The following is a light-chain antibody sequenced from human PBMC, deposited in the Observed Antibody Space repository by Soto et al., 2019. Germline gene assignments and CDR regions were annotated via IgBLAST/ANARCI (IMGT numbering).Light chain of an antibody. CDR3: SSYRSSTTFV. V-gene: IGLV2-14*01. CDR2: EVR. CDR1: SSDVGAYNY. J-gene: IGLJ1*01. Sequence: QSVLTQPASVSGSPVQSITISCTGTSSDVGAYNYVSWYQQYPGRAPKVIIFEVRKRPSGVSTRFSGSKSGDTASLTISGLQAEDEADYYCSSYRSSTTFVFGTGTKVTAL.